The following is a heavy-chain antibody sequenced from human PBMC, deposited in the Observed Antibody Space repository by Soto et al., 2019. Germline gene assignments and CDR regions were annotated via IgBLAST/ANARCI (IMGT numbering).Heavy chain of an antibody. CDR1: GFTFNTYD. CDR3: VRDPAGHGMDV. V-gene: IGHV3-13*04. Sequence: PGGSLRLSCLASGFTFNTYDMQWVRQVTGNTLEWVSSIGKAGDTYYAGSVKGRFTISRENAKNSLYLQMNGLRAEDTAVYYCVRDPAGHGMDVWGPGTTVTVSS. CDR2: IGKAGDT. J-gene: IGHJ6*02.